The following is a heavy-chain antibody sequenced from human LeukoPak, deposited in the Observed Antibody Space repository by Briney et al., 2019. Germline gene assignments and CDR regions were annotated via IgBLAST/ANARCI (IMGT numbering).Heavy chain of an antibody. Sequence: PGGSLRLSCAAAGLTFSTYAMHWVRQAPGKGLEWVAVIWYDGSNKYYADSVKGRFTISRDNSKNTLYLQMNSLRAEDTSVYYCGRAPVGTGFYGMDVWGQGITVTVSS. J-gene: IGHJ6*02. V-gene: IGHV3-33*01. CDR1: GLTFSTYA. CDR3: GRAPVGTGFYGMDV. D-gene: IGHD3/OR15-3a*01. CDR2: IWYDGSNK.